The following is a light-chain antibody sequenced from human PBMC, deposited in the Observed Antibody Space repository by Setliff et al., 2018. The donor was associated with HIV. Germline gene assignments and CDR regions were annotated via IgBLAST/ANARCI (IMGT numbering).Light chain of an antibody. J-gene: IGLJ1*01. CDR2: DVT. Sequence: QSALTQPASVSGSPGQSITISCTGTSSDVGGYNYVSWYQQHPGKVPKLMIYDVTKRPSGSSNRFSGSKSGDTASLTISGLQAEDEADYYCSSFISSHIDVFGSGTKVTV. CDR3: SSFISSHIDV. CDR1: SSDVGGYNY. V-gene: IGLV2-14*03.